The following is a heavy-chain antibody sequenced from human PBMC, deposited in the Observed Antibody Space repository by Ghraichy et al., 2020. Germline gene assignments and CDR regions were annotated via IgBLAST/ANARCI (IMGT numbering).Heavy chain of an antibody. Sequence: SVKVSCKASGGTFSSYAISWVRQAPGQGLEWMGGIIPIFGIANYAQKFQGRVTITADKSTSTAYMELSSLRSEDTAVYYCARDPTEVVVAATPIYYAMDVWGQGTTVTVSS. V-gene: IGHV1-69*10. CDR2: IIPIFGIA. CDR3: ARDPTEVVVAATPIYYAMDV. J-gene: IGHJ6*02. CDR1: GGTFSSYA. D-gene: IGHD2-15*01.